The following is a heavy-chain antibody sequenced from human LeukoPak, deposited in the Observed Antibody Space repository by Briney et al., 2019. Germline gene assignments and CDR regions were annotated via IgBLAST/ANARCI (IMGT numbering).Heavy chain of an antibody. Sequence: SGTLSLTCAVSGGSISSNNYFWGWIRQPPGKGLEWIGIIFYRGDTFFNPSLGSRATMSVDTSKNEFSLKLYSVTATDTAVFYCARLYVQPCSREGWYFDVWGPGTLVSVAS. J-gene: IGHJ2*01. D-gene: IGHD2-8*01. CDR2: IFYRGDT. V-gene: IGHV4-39*01. CDR3: ARLYVQPCSREGWYFDV. CDR1: GGSISSNNYF.